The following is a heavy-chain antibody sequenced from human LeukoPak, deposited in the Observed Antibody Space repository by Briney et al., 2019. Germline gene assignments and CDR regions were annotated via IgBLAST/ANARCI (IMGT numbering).Heavy chain of an antibody. V-gene: IGHV4-39*07. CDR1: GASISSGSNY. Sequence: SETLSLTCSVSGASISSGSNYWGWLRQPPGKPLEWIGSIYSSGSTYYNPSNKSRVTIIIDTPKNHFSLTLSSVTAADTAVYYCARADGYGLVGIWGQGTRVTVSS. CDR3: ARADGYGLVGI. D-gene: IGHD3-10*01. J-gene: IGHJ3*02. CDR2: IYSSGST.